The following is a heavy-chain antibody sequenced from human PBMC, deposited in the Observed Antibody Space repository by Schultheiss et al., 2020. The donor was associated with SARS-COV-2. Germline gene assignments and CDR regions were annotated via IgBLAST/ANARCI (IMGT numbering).Heavy chain of an antibody. J-gene: IGHJ6*02. CDR2: ISYDGSNK. Sequence: GGSLRLSCAASGFTFSSYAMHWVRQAPGKGLEWVAVISYDGSNKYYADSVKGRFTISRDNSKNTLYLQMNSLRAEDTAVYYCARHVKRGYSYGPSGYYGMDVWGQGTTVTVSS. CDR3: ARHVKRGYSYGPSGYYGMDV. D-gene: IGHD5-18*01. V-gene: IGHV3-30-3*01. CDR1: GFTFSSYA.